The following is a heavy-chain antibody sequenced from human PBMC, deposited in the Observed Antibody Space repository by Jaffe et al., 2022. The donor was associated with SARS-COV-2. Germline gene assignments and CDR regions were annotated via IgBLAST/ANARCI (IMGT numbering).Heavy chain of an antibody. CDR1: GGSFSGYY. Sequence: QVQLQQWGAGLLKPSETLSLTCAVYGGSFSGYYWSWIRQPPGKGLEWIGEINHSGSTNYNPSLKSRVTISVDTSKNQFSLKLSSVTAADTAVYYCARRGPHQGGELQPEASFWYFDYWGQGTLVTVSS. CDR2: INHSGST. D-gene: IGHD1-26*01. V-gene: IGHV4-34*01. J-gene: IGHJ4*02. CDR3: ARRGPHQGGELQPEASFWYFDY.